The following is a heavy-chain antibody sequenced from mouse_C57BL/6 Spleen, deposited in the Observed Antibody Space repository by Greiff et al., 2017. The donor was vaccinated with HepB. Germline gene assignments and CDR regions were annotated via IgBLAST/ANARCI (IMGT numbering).Heavy chain of an antibody. V-gene: IGHV10-1*01. D-gene: IGHD1-1*01. J-gene: IGHJ2*01. Sequence: EVKLVESGGGLVQPKGSLKLSCAASGFSFNTYAMNWVRQAPGKGLEWVARIRSKSNNYATYYADSVKDRFTISRDDSESMLYLQMNNLKTEDTAMYYCVRGNYGSSYDFDYWGQGTTLTVSS. CDR2: IRSKSNNYAT. CDR1: GFSFNTYA. CDR3: VRGNYGSSYDFDY.